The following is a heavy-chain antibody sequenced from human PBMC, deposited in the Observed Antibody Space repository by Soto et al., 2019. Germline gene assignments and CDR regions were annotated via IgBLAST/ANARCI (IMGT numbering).Heavy chain of an antibody. J-gene: IGHJ4*02. V-gene: IGHV4-59*08. D-gene: IGHD3-10*01. Sequence: QVQLQESGPGLVKPSETLSLTCTVSNDSISPYYWSWIRQPPGKGLEWIGFIYYSGSTTYNPSLKRLVTTSVATSKNQFSLKLTSVTAADTAIYYCARPFPPLHSGSHYFELWGQGTLVTVSS. CDR2: IYYSGST. CDR1: NDSISPYY. CDR3: ARPFPPLHSGSHYFEL.